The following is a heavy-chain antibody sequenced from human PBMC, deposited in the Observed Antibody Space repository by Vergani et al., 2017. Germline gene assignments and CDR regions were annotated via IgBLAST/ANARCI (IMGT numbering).Heavy chain of an antibody. CDR2: ISSSSSTI. J-gene: IGHJ4*02. CDR3: ARDGGGYYYDSSRPLDY. Sequence: EVQLVESGGGLVQPGGSLRLSCAASGFTFSSYEMNWVRQAPGKGLEWISYISSSSSTIYYADSVKGRFTISRDNAKNSLYLQMNSLRAEDTAVYYCARDGGGYYYDSSRPLDYWGQGTLVTVSS. V-gene: IGHV3-48*03. D-gene: IGHD3-22*01. CDR1: GFTFSSYE.